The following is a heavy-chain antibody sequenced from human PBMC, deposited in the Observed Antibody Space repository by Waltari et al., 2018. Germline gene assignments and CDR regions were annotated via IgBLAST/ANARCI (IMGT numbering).Heavy chain of an antibody. J-gene: IGHJ6*02. CDR3: ARGSSSSYYYYYYGMDV. CDR1: GGSLSSSSYY. D-gene: IGHD6-6*01. V-gene: IGHV4-39*01. CDR2: IYYSGST. Sequence: QLQLQESGPGLVKPSETLSLTCTVSGGSLSSSSYYWGWIRQPPGKGLEWIGSIYYSGSTYYNPSLKSRVTISVDTSKNQFSLKLSSVTAADTAVYYCARGSSSSYYYYYYGMDVWGQGTTVTVSS.